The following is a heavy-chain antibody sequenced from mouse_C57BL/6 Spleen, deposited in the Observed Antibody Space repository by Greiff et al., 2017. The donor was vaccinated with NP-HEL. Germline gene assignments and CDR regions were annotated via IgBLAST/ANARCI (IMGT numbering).Heavy chain of an antibody. Sequence: QVQLQQSGPELVKPGASVKISCKASGYAFSSSWMNWVKQRPGKGLEWIGRIYPGDGDTNYNGKFKGKATLTADKCSSTAYMQLSSLTSEDSAVYFCARWGDGYFDVWGTGTTVTVSS. CDR2: IYPGDGDT. J-gene: IGHJ1*03. V-gene: IGHV1-82*01. CDR1: GYAFSSSW. CDR3: ARWGDGYFDV. D-gene: IGHD3-3*01.